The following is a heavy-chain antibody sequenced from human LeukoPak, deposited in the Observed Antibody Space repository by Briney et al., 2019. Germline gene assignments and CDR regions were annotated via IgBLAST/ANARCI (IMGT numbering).Heavy chain of an antibody. D-gene: IGHD1-26*01. CDR2: ISGSGGST. CDR1: GFTFSSYA. CDR3: AKDLGRYRNNYFDY. V-gene: IGHV3-23*01. J-gene: IGHJ4*02. Sequence: GGSLRLSCAASGFTFSSYAMSWVRQAPGKGMEWVSAISGSGGSTYYADSVKGRFTISRDNSKNTLYLQMNSLRAEDTAVYYCAKDLGRYRNNYFDYWGQGTLVTVSS.